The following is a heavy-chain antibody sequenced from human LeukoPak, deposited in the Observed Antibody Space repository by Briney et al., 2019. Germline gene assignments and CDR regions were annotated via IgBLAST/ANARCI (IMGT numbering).Heavy chain of an antibody. V-gene: IGHV3-21*01. Sequence: GGSLRLSCAASGFTFSSYSMNWVRQAPGKGLEWVSSISSSSSYIYYADSVKGRFTISRDNAKNSLYLQMNSLRAEDTAVYYCERVVSSGWYELDYWGQGTLVTVSS. J-gene: IGHJ4*02. CDR3: ERVVSSGWYELDY. CDR2: ISSSSSYI. D-gene: IGHD6-19*01. CDR1: GFTFSSYS.